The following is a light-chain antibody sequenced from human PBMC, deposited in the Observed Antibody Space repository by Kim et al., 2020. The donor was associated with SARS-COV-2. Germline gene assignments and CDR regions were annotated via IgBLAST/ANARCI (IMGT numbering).Light chain of an antibody. CDR2: AAS. CDR3: QQYHNGPLPYT. Sequence: PGERATLSGRASQSVAINLAWYQQKPGQAPRLLIYAASTRATGIPARFSGSGSGTEFTLTISSLQSEDFAVYFCQQYHNGPLPYTFGQGTKLEI. V-gene: IGKV3-15*01. CDR1: QSVAIN. J-gene: IGKJ2*01.